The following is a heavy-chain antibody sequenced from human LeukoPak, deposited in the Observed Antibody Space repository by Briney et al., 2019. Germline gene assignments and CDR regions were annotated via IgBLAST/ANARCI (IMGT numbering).Heavy chain of an antibody. Sequence: GGSLRLSCAASGFTFSSYAMSWVSQAPGKRLEWVSAISGSGGSTYYADSVKGRFTISRDNSKNTLYLQMNSLRAEDTAVYYCAKDLKWQQLRSSLDYWGQGTLVTVSS. CDR1: GFTFSSYA. J-gene: IGHJ4*02. D-gene: IGHD6-13*01. V-gene: IGHV3-23*01. CDR3: AKDLKWQQLRSSLDY. CDR2: ISGSGGST.